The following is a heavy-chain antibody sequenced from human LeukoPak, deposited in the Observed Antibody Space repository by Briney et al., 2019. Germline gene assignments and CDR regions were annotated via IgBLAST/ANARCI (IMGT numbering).Heavy chain of an antibody. CDR1: GFTVSSTY. V-gene: IGHV3-53*01. CDR2: IYSAGST. D-gene: IGHD2-8*01. Sequence: GGSLKLSCAASGFTVSSTYMSWVRQAPGKGLEWVSIIYSAGSTYYADSVKGRFTISRDNSKNTLYLQMNSLRAEDTAVYYCAKGHCTNGICWLDWGQGTLVTVSS. CDR3: AKGHCTNGICWLD. J-gene: IGHJ4*02.